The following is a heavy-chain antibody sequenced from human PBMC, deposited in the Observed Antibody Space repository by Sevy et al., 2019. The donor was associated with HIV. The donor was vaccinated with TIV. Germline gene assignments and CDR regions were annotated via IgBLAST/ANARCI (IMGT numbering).Heavy chain of an antibody. Sequence: GGSLRLSCAASGFTFSDYEMTWVRQAPGKGLEWISFISRSGSTIYYADSVKGRFTISRDNAKNSLYLQMNSLRAEDTAVYYCARGLGYYVNINYSLFDYWGQGTLVTVSS. CDR3: ARGLGYYVNINYSLFDY. J-gene: IGHJ4*02. CDR1: GFTFSDYE. D-gene: IGHD3-10*02. V-gene: IGHV3-48*03. CDR2: ISRSGSTI.